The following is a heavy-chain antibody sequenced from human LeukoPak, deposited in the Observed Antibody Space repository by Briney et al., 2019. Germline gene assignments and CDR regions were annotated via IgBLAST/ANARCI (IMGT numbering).Heavy chain of an antibody. CDR2: ISSSSSYI. D-gene: IGHD2-15*01. V-gene: IGHV3-21*01. CDR3: ARAPRGGPPSDY. Sequence: GGSLRLSCAASGFTFSSYSMNWVRQAPGKGLEWVSSISSSSSYIYYADSVMGRFTISRDNAKNSLYLQMNSLRAEDTAVYYCARAPRGGPPSDYWGQGTLVTVSS. CDR1: GFTFSSYS. J-gene: IGHJ4*02.